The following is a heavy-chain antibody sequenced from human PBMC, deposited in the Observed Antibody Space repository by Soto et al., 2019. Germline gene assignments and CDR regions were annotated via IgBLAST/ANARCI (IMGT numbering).Heavy chain of an antibody. D-gene: IGHD6-13*01. CDR3: AKGGRAAAGLQLRYYYMDV. Sequence: GGSLRLSCAASGFTFSSYAMSWVRQAPGKGLEWVSAISGSGGSTYYADSVKGRFTISRDNSKNTLYLQMNSLRAEDTAVYYCAKGGRAAAGLQLRYYYMDVWGKGTTVTVSS. CDR2: ISGSGGST. J-gene: IGHJ6*03. CDR1: GFTFSSYA. V-gene: IGHV3-23*01.